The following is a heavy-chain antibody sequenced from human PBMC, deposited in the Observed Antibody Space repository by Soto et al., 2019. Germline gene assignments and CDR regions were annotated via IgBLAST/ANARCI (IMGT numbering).Heavy chain of an antibody. J-gene: IGHJ4*02. D-gene: IGHD2-2*02. CDR3: AREGRGKKAGYNGLVSLGY. Sequence: EASVKVSCKVSGSRFSNYVISWVRQAPGHGLEWLGRIIPIFNSTKYAQSFQGRVTITADKSTSTASLELSSLRSDDTAVYYCAREGRGKKAGYNGLVSLGYWGQGTLVTV. CDR1: GSRFSNYV. CDR2: IIPIFNST. V-gene: IGHV1-69*06.